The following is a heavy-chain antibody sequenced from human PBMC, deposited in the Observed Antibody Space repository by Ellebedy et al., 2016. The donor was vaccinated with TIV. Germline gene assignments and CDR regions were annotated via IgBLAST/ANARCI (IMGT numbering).Heavy chain of an antibody. CDR3: AKGRSLTVVVTANSHGMDV. Sequence: LSLTCXASGFTFSNYAMSWVRQAPGKGLEWVSSTTNSGGTPFYADSVKGRFTVSRDNSKNTLYLQMNSLRAEDTAIYYCAKGRSLTVVVTANSHGMDVWGQGTTVTVSS. CDR2: TTNSGGTP. J-gene: IGHJ6*02. CDR1: GFTFSNYA. V-gene: IGHV3-23*01. D-gene: IGHD2-21*02.